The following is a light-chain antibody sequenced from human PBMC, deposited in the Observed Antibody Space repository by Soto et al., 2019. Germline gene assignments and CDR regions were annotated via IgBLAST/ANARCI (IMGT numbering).Light chain of an antibody. Sequence: EIVLTQSPATLSLSPGERATLSCRASQNVSTYLAWYQQKPGQAPRLLIYDASNRATGIPARFSGSGSGTDFPLTISSLEPEAFAVYYCQQRTNWLTFGPGTKVDIK. V-gene: IGKV3-11*01. CDR3: QQRTNWLT. CDR2: DAS. CDR1: QNVSTY. J-gene: IGKJ3*01.